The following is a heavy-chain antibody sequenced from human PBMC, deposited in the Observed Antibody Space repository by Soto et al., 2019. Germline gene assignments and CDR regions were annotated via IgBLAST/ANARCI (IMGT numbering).Heavy chain of an antibody. J-gene: IGHJ4*02. CDR1: GYTFTSYG. D-gene: IGHD2-15*01. CDR3: ARYMPYCSGGSCYSGYCGGDCYSDY. CDR2: ISAYNGNT. Sequence: QVQLVQSGAEVKKPGASVKVSCKASGYTFTSYGISWVRQAPGQGLEWMGWISAYNGNTNYAQKLQGRVTMTTDTSTSTAYMELRSLRSDDTGVYYCARYMPYCSGGSCYSGYCGGDCYSDYWGQGTLVTVSS. V-gene: IGHV1-18*01.